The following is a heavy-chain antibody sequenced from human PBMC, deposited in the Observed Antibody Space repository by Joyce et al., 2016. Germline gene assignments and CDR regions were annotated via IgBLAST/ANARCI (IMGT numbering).Heavy chain of an antibody. Sequence: EVQLVESGGGLVQPGGSLRLSCAASGFSFSGYWIHWVRQAPGKGVVWVQRINTDGSSTRFADSGKGRFTISRDDAKNTLYLQMNSLRAEDTAVYYCVRGISARPGGPNWFDPWGQGTLVTVSS. CDR1: GFSFSGYW. J-gene: IGHJ5*02. CDR2: INTDGSST. V-gene: IGHV3-74*01. CDR3: VRGISARPGGPNWFDP. D-gene: IGHD6-6*01.